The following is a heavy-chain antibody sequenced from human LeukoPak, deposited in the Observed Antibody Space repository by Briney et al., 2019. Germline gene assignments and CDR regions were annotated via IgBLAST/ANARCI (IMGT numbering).Heavy chain of an antibody. V-gene: IGHV1-8*01. CDR2: MNPNSGNT. CDR3: ARVIEYQPYYYYYYMDV. J-gene: IGHJ6*03. Sequence: ASVKVSCKASGYTFTSYDINWVRQATGQGLEWMGWMNPNSGNTGYAQKFQGRVTMTRNTSISTAYMELSSLRSEDTAVYYCARVIEYQPYYYYYYMDVWGKGTTVTVSS. D-gene: IGHD2-2*01. CDR1: GYTFTSYD.